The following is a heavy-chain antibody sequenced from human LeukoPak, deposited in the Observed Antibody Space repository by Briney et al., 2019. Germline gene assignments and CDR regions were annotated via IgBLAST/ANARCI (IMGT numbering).Heavy chain of an antibody. Sequence: SETLSLTCTVSGGSVSSGSYYWSWIRQPPGKGLEWIGYIHYSGSTNYNPSLKSRVTISVDTSKNQFSLKLSSVTAADTAVYYCARDMVRGPLDYWGQGTLVTVSS. V-gene: IGHV4-61*01. CDR2: IHYSGST. CDR1: GGSVSSGSYY. D-gene: IGHD3-10*01. J-gene: IGHJ4*02. CDR3: ARDMVRGPLDY.